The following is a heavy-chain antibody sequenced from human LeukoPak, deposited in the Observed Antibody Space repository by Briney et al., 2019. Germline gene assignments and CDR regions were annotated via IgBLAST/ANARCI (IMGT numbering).Heavy chain of an antibody. CDR2: IRSKTYGGTT. J-gene: IGHJ6*02. CDR3: TRGQIQLWLYDGMDV. CDR1: GFTFGDYA. D-gene: IGHD5-18*01. V-gene: IGHV3-49*04. Sequence: GGSLRLSCTGSGFTFGDYAMSCVRQAPGKGLEWIGFIRSKTYGGTTEYAASVKGRFTISRDDSQSIVYLQMNSLKTEDTAVYYCTRGQIQLWLYDGMDVWGQGTTVTVSS.